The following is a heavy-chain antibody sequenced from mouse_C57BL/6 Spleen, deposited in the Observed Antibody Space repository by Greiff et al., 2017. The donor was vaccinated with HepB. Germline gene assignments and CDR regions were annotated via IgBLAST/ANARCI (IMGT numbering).Heavy chain of an antibody. V-gene: IGHV1-15*01. CDR1: GYTFTDYE. J-gene: IGHJ2*01. CDR3: TRRHYY. CDR2: IDPETGGT. Sequence: VQLKESGAELVRPGASVTLSCKASGYTFTDYEMHWVKQTPVHGLEWIGAIDPETGGTAYNQKFKGKAILTADKSSSTAYMELRSLTSEDSAVYYCTRRHYYWGQGTTLTVSS.